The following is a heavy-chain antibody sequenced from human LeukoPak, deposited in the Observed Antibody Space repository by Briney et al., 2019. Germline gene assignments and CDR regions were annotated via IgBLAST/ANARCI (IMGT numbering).Heavy chain of an antibody. V-gene: IGHV3-48*01. D-gene: IGHD3-22*01. J-gene: IGHJ6*03. CDR1: GFTFSSYS. CDR2: ISSSSSTI. CDR3: AKMAITMIVVVITKNYYMDV. Sequence: GGSLRLSCAASGFTFSSYSMNWVRQAPGKGLEWVSYISSSSSTIYYADSVKGRFTISRDNSKNTLYLQMNSLRAEDTAVYYCAKMAITMIVVVITKNYYMDVWGKGTTVTVSS.